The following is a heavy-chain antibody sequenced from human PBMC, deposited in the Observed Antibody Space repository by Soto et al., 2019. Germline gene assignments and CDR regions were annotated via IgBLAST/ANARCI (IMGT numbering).Heavy chain of an antibody. Sequence: SGPTLVNPTQTLTLTCTFSGFSLSTSGVGVGWIRQPPGKALEWLALIYWDDDKRYSPSLKSRLTITKDTSKNQVVLTMTNMDPVDTATYYCAHTVGRWYCSGGPPYWFDSWGPGTLVTLSS. D-gene: IGHD2-15*01. CDR2: IYWDDDK. J-gene: IGHJ5*01. V-gene: IGHV2-5*02. CDR1: GFSLSTSGVG. CDR3: AHTVGRWYCSGGPPYWFDS.